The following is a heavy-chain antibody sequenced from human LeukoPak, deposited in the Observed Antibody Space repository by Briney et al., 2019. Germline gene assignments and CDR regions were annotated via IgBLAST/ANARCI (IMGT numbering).Heavy chain of an antibody. D-gene: IGHD1-26*01. CDR1: GFTFSSYA. V-gene: IGHV3-64*01. CDR2: ISSNGDST. Sequence: GGSLRLSCAASGFTFSSYAMHWVRQAPGKGLEYVSAISSNGDSTYYANSVKGRFTISRDNSKNPLYLQMGSLRAEDMAVYYCARAPRIGGTYSYYYYGMDVWGQGTTVTVSS. CDR3: ARAPRIGGTYSYYYYGMDV. J-gene: IGHJ6*02.